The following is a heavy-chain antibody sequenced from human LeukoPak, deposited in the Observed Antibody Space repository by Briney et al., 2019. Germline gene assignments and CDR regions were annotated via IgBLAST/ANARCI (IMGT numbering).Heavy chain of an antibody. D-gene: IGHD6-6*01. CDR2: ISSSSSYI. Sequence: GSLRLSCAASGFTFSSYSMNWVCQAPGKGLEWVSSISSSSSYIYYADSVKGRFTISRDNAKNSPYLQMNSLRAEDTAVYYCARDLPVEYSSSQYFDYWGQGTLVTVSS. V-gene: IGHV3-21*01. CDR3: ARDLPVEYSSSQYFDY. J-gene: IGHJ4*02. CDR1: GFTFSSYS.